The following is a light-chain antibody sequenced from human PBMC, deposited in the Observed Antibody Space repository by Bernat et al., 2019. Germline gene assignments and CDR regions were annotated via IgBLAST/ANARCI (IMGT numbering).Light chain of an antibody. J-gene: IGKJ1*01. Sequence: DKVTITFQAIQSISSCLAWYQHKPGKAPKPLIYNASSLEIGVPSRFSGSGSGTDFTLTISSLKLEDFGTYYCKKYNSEPGTFGQGTKVEIK. V-gene: IGKV1-13*02. CDR3: KKYNSEPGT. CDR1: QSISSC. CDR2: NAS.